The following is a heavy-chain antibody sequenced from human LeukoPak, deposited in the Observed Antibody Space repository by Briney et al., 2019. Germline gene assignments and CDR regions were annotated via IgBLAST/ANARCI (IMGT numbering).Heavy chain of an antibody. CDR2: IRSKPYGGTT. V-gene: IGHV3-49*03. CDR1: GFTLADYD. Sequence: PGGSLRLSCTASGFTLADYDTSWFRQAPGKGLEWVGFIRSKPYGGTTEYAASVKGRFTFSREDSKSIADLQMNSLKTEDTAVYYCTRAAYCSGGSCYYFDYWGQGTLVTVSS. J-gene: IGHJ4*02. D-gene: IGHD2-15*01. CDR3: TRAAYCSGGSCYYFDY.